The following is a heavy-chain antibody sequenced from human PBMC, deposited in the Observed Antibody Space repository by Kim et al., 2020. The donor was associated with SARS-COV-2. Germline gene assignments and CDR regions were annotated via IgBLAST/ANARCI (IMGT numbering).Heavy chain of an antibody. CDR1: GVSINSHY. Sequence: SETLSLTCTVSGVSINSHYWIWIRQPPGKGLEWIGYIYYTGGTSYNPSLTSRVTISVDTSKNQFSLQLTSVTAADTAVYYCASIPDAPVWNNYFDSWGQGTLVSVSS. V-gene: IGHV4-59*11. D-gene: IGHD1-1*01. CDR3: ASIPDAPVWNNYFDS. J-gene: IGHJ4*02. CDR2: IYYTGGT.